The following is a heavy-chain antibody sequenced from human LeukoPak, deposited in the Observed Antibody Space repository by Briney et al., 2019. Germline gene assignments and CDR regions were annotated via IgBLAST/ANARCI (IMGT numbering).Heavy chain of an antibody. V-gene: IGHV3-48*03. D-gene: IGHD5-18*01. J-gene: IGHJ4*02. CDR1: GFTFSSYE. Sequence: GGSLRLSCAASGFTFSSYEMNWVRQAPGKGLEWVSYISSSGSTIYYADSVKGRFTISRDNSKNTLYMQMNSLRAEDTAVYYCAKGDKPVIAMVKFDYWGQGTLVTVSS. CDR3: AKGDKPVIAMVKFDY. CDR2: ISSSGSTI.